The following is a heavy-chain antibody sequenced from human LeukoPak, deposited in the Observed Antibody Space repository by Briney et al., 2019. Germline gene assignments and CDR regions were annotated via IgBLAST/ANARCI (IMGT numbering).Heavy chain of an antibody. CDR2: IYYSGGT. J-gene: IGHJ4*02. CDR3: ARGPAWYFND. CDR1: GGSINSYY. Sequence: NPSETLSLTCTVSGGSINSYYWSWIRQPPGKGLEWIGYIYYSGGTNYNPSLMSRATISEDTSKNQFSMKLSSVTAADTAIYYCARGPAWYFNDWGQGTLVTVSS. V-gene: IGHV4-59*01.